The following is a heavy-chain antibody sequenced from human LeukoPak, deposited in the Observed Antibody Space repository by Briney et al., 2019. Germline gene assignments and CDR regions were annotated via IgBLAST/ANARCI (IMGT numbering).Heavy chain of an antibody. Sequence: GASVKVSCKASGYTFISYAMHWVRQAPGQRLEWMGWINAGNGNTKYSQKFQGRVTITRDTSASTAYMELSSLRSEDTAVYYCASSYSSSWYEAFDIWGQGTMVTVSS. D-gene: IGHD6-13*01. J-gene: IGHJ3*02. V-gene: IGHV1-3*01. CDR3: ASSYSSSWYEAFDI. CDR2: INAGNGNT. CDR1: GYTFISYA.